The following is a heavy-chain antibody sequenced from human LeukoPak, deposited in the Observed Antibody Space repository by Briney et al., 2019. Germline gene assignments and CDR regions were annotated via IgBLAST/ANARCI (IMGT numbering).Heavy chain of an antibody. D-gene: IGHD3-10*01. Sequence: SETLSLTCTVSGGSISSRGYYWGWIRQPPGKTLEWIGSIYSSGGTYYNPSLKSRAIILIDTAKNHVSLNLSSVTAADTAVYYCARSDGYGLVGIWGQGTMVTVSS. J-gene: IGHJ3*02. V-gene: IGHV4-39*07. CDR1: GGSISSRGYY. CDR2: IYSSGGT. CDR3: ARSDGYGLVGI.